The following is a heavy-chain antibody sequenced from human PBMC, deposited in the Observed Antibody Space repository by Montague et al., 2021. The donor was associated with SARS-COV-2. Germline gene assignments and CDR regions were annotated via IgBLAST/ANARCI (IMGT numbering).Heavy chain of an antibody. D-gene: IGHD2-15*01. V-gene: IGHV4-39*01. CDR3: TRLWDTVYYYYGMDV. CDR1: GGSISSSCYY. J-gene: IGHJ6*02. Sequence: SETLSLTCAVHGGSISSSCYYWGWIRQRPGKGLEWIGSIDYSGSTYYNPSLKSRVSVSVDTTKNQFSLKLGSATAADMAVYYCTRLWDTVYYYYGMDVWGQGTTVTVSS. CDR2: IDYSGST.